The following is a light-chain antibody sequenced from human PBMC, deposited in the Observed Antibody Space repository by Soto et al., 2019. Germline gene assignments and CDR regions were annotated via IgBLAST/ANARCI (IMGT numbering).Light chain of an antibody. V-gene: IGLV2-14*01. CDR3: SSYTSSTTSTYI. CDR1: SSDVGGYNY. J-gene: IGLJ1*01. Sequence: QSALTQPASVSGSPGQSITISCTGTSSDVGGYNYVSWYQQHPGKAPKLMIYDVSNRPSGVSNRFSGSKSGNTATLTISGLEAEDESEYDCSSYTSSTTSTYIFGTGTKLTVL. CDR2: DVS.